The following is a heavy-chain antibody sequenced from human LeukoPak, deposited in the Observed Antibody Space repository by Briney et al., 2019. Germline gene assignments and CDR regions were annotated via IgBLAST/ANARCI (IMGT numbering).Heavy chain of an antibody. J-gene: IGHJ6*04. CDR3: AELGITMIGGV. Sequence: GGSLRLSCSASGFTFSSYEMDWVRQAPGKGLGWVSYISSSGSTIYYADSVKGRFTISRDNAKNSLYLQMNSLRAEDTAVYYCAELGITMIGGVWGKGTTVTISS. CDR1: GFTFSSYE. V-gene: IGHV3-48*03. D-gene: IGHD3-10*02. CDR2: ISSSGSTI.